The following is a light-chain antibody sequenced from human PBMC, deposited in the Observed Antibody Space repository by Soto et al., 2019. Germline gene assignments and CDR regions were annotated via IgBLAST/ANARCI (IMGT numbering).Light chain of an antibody. V-gene: IGKV1-5*03. Sequence: DIQMTQFPSTLFSSVGDRITNTCPASLSISSWLAWYQQKPGKAPKLLIYKASSLESGVPSRFSGSGSGTELTLTISSLQPDDFATYYCQQYNSYWTFGQGTKVDIK. CDR3: QQYNSYWT. J-gene: IGKJ1*01. CDR1: LSISSW. CDR2: KAS.